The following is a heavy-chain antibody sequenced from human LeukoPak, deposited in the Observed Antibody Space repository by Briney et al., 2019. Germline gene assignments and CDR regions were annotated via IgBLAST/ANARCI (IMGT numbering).Heavy chain of an antibody. CDR2: ISGSGGRT. J-gene: IGHJ4*02. Sequence: GGSLRLSCAASRFTFSNYAMTWVRQAPGQGLEWVSAISGSGGRTYYADSLKGRFTISRDNSKNALYLQMNSLRAEDTAVYYCAKALLLFSSDYFDYWGQGTLVTVSS. V-gene: IGHV3-23*01. CDR1: RFTFSNYA. CDR3: AKALLLFSSDYFDY. D-gene: IGHD3-10*01.